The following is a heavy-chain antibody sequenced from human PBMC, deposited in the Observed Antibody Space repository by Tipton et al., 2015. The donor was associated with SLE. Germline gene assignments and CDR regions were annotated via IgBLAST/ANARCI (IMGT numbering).Heavy chain of an antibody. Sequence: LRLSCTVSGGSVSSGSYYWSWIRQPPGKGLEWIGYIYHSGGTNHSPSLRSRLTTSVDTSKNQFSLRLSSVTAAGTAVYYCARTSGSYMDYWGQGTLVTVSS. V-gene: IGHV4-61*01. CDR3: ARTSGSYMDY. CDR2: IYHSGGT. J-gene: IGHJ4*02. D-gene: IGHD3-10*01. CDR1: GGSVSSGSYY.